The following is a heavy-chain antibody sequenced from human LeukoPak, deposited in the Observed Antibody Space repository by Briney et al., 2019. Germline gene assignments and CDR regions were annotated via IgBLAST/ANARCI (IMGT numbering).Heavy chain of an antibody. CDR3: ARDLYDTMVRGVVTGA. V-gene: IGHV3-48*02. J-gene: IGHJ4*02. CDR1: GFTFSSYS. CDR2: ISSSSSTI. Sequence: GGSLRLSCAASGFTFSSYSMNWVRQAPGKGLGWVSYISSSSSTIYYADSVKGRFTISRDNAKNSLYLQMNSLRDEDTAVYYCARDLYDTMVRGVVTGARGQGTLVTVSS. D-gene: IGHD3-10*01.